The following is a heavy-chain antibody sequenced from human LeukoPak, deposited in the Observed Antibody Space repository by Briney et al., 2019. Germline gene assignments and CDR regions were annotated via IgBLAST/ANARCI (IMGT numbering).Heavy chain of an antibody. CDR3: ARESLWSLLPIDY. J-gene: IGHJ4*02. V-gene: IGHV3-7*01. CDR2: IKQDGSEK. CDR1: GFTFSSYW. D-gene: IGHD3-22*01. Sequence: PGGSLRLSCAASGFTFSSYWMSWVRQAPGKGLEWVANIKQDGSEKYYVDSVKGRFTISRDNAKNSLYLQMNSLGAEDTAVYYCARESLWSLLPIDYWGQGTLVTVSS.